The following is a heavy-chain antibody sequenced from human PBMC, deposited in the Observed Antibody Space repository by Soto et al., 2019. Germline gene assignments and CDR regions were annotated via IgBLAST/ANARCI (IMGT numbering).Heavy chain of an antibody. CDR3: ARAASPYFDLLSAFHP. CDR2: VWHDGST. J-gene: IGHJ5*02. Sequence: SETLSLTCAVSGDSISNNLWWSWVRQPPGKGLEWIGEVWHDGSTNYNPSLKSRITVTVDKSKNQFSLRLTSLSAADTAVYYCARAASPYFDLLSAFHPWGQGTLVTVSS. D-gene: IGHD3-9*01. CDR1: GDSISNNLW. V-gene: IGHV4-4*02.